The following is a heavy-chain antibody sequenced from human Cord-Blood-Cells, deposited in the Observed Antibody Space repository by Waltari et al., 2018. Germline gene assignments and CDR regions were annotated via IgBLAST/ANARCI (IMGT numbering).Heavy chain of an antibody. J-gene: IGHJ4*02. CDR1: GFTVSSNY. CDR2: SYSGGST. V-gene: IGHV3-53*01. D-gene: IGHD1-20*01. Sequence: EVQLVESGGGLIQPGGSLRLSCAASGFTVSSNYMSWVRQAPGKGLEWVSVSYSGGSTYYADSVKGRFTISRDNSKNTLYLQMNSLRAEDTAVYYCARDLPSRDYKGDYWGQGTLVTVSS. CDR3: ARDLPSRDYKGDY.